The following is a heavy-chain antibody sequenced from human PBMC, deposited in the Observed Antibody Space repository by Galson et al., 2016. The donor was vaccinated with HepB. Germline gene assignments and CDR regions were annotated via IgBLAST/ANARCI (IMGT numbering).Heavy chain of an antibody. CDR3: ARVAVTGNYYYYGVDV. CDR1: GDSVSSNSAA. D-gene: IGHD6-19*01. Sequence: CAISGDSVSSNSAAWNWIRQSPSRGLEWLGRTYYRSKWYNDYAVSVKSRITINPDTSKNQFSLQLSSVTPEDTAVYYCARVAVTGNYYYYGVDVWRQGTTVTVSS. J-gene: IGHJ6*02. CDR2: TYYRSKWYN. V-gene: IGHV6-1*01.